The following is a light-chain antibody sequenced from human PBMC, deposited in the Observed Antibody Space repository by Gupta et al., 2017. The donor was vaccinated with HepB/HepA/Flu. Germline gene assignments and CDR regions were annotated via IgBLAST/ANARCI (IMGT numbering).Light chain of an antibody. CDR1: SSNIGTYI. V-gene: IGLV1-47*01. J-gene: IGLJ2*01. CDR2: ENN. Sequence: QSLLPQPPSASGPPRQRVTISCSGSSSNIGTYIVCCYQQAPRTAPKLIFDENNRRPRGVPGRFSGTKSGTSASPAISGLRSEDEADYYCAEWDDSMWGLFGGGTKLTVL. CDR3: AEWDDSMWGL.